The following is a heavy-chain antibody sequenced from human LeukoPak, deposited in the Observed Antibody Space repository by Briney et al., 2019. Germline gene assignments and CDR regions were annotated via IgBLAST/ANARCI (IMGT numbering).Heavy chain of an antibody. J-gene: IGHJ6*03. CDR1: GYTFTSYD. CDR3: ARGDIVVVPAAISNYYYYYMDV. Sequence: GASVKVSCKASGYTFTSYDINWVRQATGQGLEWMGWMNPNSGDTGYAQKFQGRVTMTRNTSISTAYMELSSLRSEDTAVYYCARGDIVVVPAAISNYYYYYMDVWGKGTTVTVSS. V-gene: IGHV1-8*01. D-gene: IGHD2-2*02. CDR2: MNPNSGDT.